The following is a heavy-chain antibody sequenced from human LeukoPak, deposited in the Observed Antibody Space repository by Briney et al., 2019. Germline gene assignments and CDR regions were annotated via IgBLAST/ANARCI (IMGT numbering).Heavy chain of an antibody. CDR1: GFTFSSYA. CDR2: ISYDGSNK. D-gene: IGHD3-16*01. Sequence: GRSLRLSCAASGFTFSSYAMHWVRQAPGKGLEWVAVISYDGSNKYYADSVKGRFTISRDNSKNTLHLQMNSLRAEDTAVYYCARLKSDGGVLDYWGQGTLVTVSS. CDR3: ARLKSDGGVLDY. V-gene: IGHV3-30-3*01. J-gene: IGHJ4*02.